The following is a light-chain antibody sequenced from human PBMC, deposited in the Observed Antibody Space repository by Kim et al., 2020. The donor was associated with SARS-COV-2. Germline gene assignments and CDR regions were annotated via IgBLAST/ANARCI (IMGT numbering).Light chain of an antibody. CDR3: CSYAGRYTFV. V-gene: IGLV2-11*01. CDR1: KSDVGSYNY. CDR2: DID. J-gene: IGLJ2*01. Sequence: ATSCTGTKSDVGSYNYVSWSNQYPGRAPKLIIYDIDKRPSGIPDRFSGSKSGSTASLTLSGIQADDEADYYCCSYAGRYTFVFGGGTQLTVL.